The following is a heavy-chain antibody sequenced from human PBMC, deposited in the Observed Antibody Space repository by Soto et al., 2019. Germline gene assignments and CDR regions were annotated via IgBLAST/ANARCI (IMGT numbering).Heavy chain of an antibody. V-gene: IGHV1-18*01. CDR3: AGGRQNWNDGWFDP. D-gene: IGHD1-1*01. CDR2: ISAYNGNT. Sequence: ASVKVSCKESGYTFTSYGISWVRQAPGQGLEWMGWISAYNGNTNYAQKLQGRVTMTTDTSTSTAYMELRSLRSDDTAVYYCAGGRQNWNDGWFDPWGQGTLVTVSS. CDR1: GYTFTSYG. J-gene: IGHJ5*02.